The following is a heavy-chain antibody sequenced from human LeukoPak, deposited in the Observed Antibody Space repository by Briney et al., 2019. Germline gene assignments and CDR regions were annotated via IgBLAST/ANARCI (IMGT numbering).Heavy chain of an antibody. CDR1: GFALSGHW. V-gene: IGHV3-7*03. Sequence: GGSLRLSCAASGFALSGHWMSWVRLAPGKGLEWVANIKEDGTETYYVDSVKGRFTISRDNAKNSLYLQMNSLRVEDTAVYYCAKEGRSLQTYWGQGTLVTVSS. J-gene: IGHJ4*02. D-gene: IGHD5-24*01. CDR3: AKEGRSLQTY. CDR2: IKEDGTET.